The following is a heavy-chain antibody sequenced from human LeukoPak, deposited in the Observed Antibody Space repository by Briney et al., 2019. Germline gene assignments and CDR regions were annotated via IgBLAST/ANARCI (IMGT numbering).Heavy chain of an antibody. CDR3: VKDFCRGGNCPFPFFDS. D-gene: IGHD3-3*01. CDR1: GFTSSAYD. J-gene: IGHJ4*02. CDR2: SGTVGDT. Sequence: GGSLRLSCAASGFTSSAYDMHWVRQITGGGLEWVSTSGTVGDTFYSDSVRGRFTISRDDSSNTLSLEMNSLRADDTGTYYCVKDFCRGGNCPFPFFDSWGQGTVVTVSS. V-gene: IGHV3-13*04.